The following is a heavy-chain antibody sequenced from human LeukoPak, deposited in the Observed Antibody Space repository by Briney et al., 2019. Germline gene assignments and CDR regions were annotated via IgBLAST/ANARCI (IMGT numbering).Heavy chain of an antibody. CDR2: IKQDGSER. J-gene: IGHJ4*02. D-gene: IGHD3-22*01. CDR3: ARDSSGYYWGLTSYYFDY. Sequence: GGSLRLSCAASGFTFSSYWMSWVRQAPGKGLEWVANIKQDGSERYYVDSVKGRFTISRDNAKNSLYLQMNSLRAEDTAVYYCARDSSGYYWGLTSYYFDYWGQGTLVTVSS. CDR1: GFTFSSYW. V-gene: IGHV3-7*01.